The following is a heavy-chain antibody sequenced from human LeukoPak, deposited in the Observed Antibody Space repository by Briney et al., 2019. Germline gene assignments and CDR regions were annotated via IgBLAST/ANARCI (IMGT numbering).Heavy chain of an antibody. CDR1: GFTFSSYG. V-gene: IGHV3-30*03. CDR2: ISYDGSNK. CDR3: ARDLVVLGDDAFDI. D-gene: IGHD2-15*01. J-gene: IGHJ3*02. Sequence: GGSLRLSCAASGFTFSSYGMHWVRQAPGKGLEWVAVISYDGSNKYYADSVKGRFTISRDNSKNTLYLQMNSLRAEDTAVYYCARDLVVLGDDAFDIWGQGTMVTVSS.